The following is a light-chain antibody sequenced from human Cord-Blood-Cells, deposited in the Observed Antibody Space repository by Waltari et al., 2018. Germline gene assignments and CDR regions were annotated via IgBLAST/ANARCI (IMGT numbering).Light chain of an antibody. CDR1: QSISSW. CDR3: QQYNSYST. J-gene: IGKJ1*01. V-gene: IGKV1-5*03. CDR2: KAS. Sequence: IHMTQSPSTLSASLGLRVPTTCRASQSISSWLSWYQQKPGKAPKLLIYKASSLESGVPTRVSGSGSGTEFTLTISNLQPDDFATYYGQQYNSYSTFEQRPKVEIK.